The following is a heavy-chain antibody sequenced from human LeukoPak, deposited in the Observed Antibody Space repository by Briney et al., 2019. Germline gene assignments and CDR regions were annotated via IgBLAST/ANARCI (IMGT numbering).Heavy chain of an antibody. CDR1: GFSFSNYW. CDR3: TRATGWYPDY. Sequence: GGSLRLSCAASGFSFSNYWTSWVRQAPGKGLEWVANIKHDGIEMNYADSAKGRFTISRDNTKNSLYLQMTSLRAEDTALYYCTRATGWYPDYWGQGTLITVSS. V-gene: IGHV3-7*01. CDR2: IKHDGIEM. D-gene: IGHD6-19*01. J-gene: IGHJ4*02.